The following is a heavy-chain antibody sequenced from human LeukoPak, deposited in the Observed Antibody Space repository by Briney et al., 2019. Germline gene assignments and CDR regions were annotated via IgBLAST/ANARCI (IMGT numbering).Heavy chain of an antibody. J-gene: IGHJ4*02. CDR1: GFTVSSNY. Sequence: PGGSLRLSCAASGFTVSSNYMSWVRQAPGKGLEWVSVIYSGGNTFYAASVKGRFTVSRDNSKNTLYLQMSSLSAEDTAVYYCAKMNVLTGYYTPNFDFWGQGTLVTVSS. D-gene: IGHD3-9*01. V-gene: IGHV3-53*01. CDR3: AKMNVLTGYYTPNFDF. CDR2: IYSGGNT.